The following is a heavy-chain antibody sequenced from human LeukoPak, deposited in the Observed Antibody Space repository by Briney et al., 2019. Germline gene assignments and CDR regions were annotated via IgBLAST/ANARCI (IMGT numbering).Heavy chain of an antibody. CDR2: INHSGST. V-gene: IGHV4-34*01. CDR1: GGSFSGCY. J-gene: IGHJ4*02. D-gene: IGHD6-19*01. Sequence: SETLSLTCAVYGGSFSGCYWSWIRQPPGKGLEWIGEINHSGSTNYNPSLKSRVTISVDTSKNQFSLKLSSVTAADTAVYYCARQIAVAGTSPWGGPFDYWGQGTLVTVSS. CDR3: ARQIAVAGTSPWGGPFDY.